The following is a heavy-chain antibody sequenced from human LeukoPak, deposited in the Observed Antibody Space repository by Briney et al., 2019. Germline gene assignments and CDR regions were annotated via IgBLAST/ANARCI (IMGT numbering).Heavy chain of an antibody. V-gene: IGHV3-33*01. CDR2: IRYDGTNK. D-gene: IGHD5-18*01. CDR3: ARALSAMVPDY. Sequence: SGGSLRLSCAASGFTFSTYGMHWVRQAPGKGLEWVAVIRYDGTNKYYGDSVKGRFTISRDNSKNTLYLQMNSLRAEDTAVYYCARALSAMVPDYWGQGTLLTVSS. CDR1: GFTFSTYG. J-gene: IGHJ4*02.